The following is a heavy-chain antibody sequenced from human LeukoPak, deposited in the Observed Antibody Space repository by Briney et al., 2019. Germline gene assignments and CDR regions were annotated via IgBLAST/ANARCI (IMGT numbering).Heavy chain of an antibody. V-gene: IGHV3-11*01. D-gene: IGHD1-26*01. CDR2: ISSSGSTI. CDR1: GFTFSDYY. Sequence: GGSLRLSCAAPGFTFSDYYMSWIRQAPGKGLEWVSYISSSGSTIYYADSVKGRLTISRDNAKNSLYLQMNSLRAEDTAVYYCARDRRGSFPLDYFDYWGQGTLVTVSS. J-gene: IGHJ4*02. CDR3: ARDRRGSFPLDYFDY.